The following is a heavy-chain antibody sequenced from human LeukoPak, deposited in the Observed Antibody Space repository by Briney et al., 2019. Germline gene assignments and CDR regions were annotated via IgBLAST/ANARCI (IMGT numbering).Heavy chain of an antibody. CDR3: ATRQRYCSSTSCPRGYFQH. D-gene: IGHD2-2*01. Sequence: ASVKVSCKVSGYTLTELSMHWVRQAPGKGLEWMGGFDPEDGETIYAQKFQGRVTMTEDTSTDTAYMELSSLRSEDTAVYYCATRQRYCSSTSCPRGYFQHWGQGTLVTVSS. V-gene: IGHV1-24*01. J-gene: IGHJ1*01. CDR2: FDPEDGET. CDR1: GYTLTELS.